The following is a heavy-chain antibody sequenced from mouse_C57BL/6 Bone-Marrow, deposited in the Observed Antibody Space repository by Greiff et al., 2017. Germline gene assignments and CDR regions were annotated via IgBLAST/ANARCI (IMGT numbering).Heavy chain of an antibody. Sequence: QVQLQQSGAELVRPGASVKLSCKASGYTFTDYYINWVKQRPGQGLEWIARIYPGSGNTYYNEKFKGKATLTAEKSSSTAYMQLSSLTSEYSAVYFCARYYWVYFDYWGQGTTLTVSS. CDR3: ARYYWVYFDY. V-gene: IGHV1-76*01. CDR2: IYPGSGNT. D-gene: IGHD1-1*01. J-gene: IGHJ2*01. CDR1: GYTFTDYY.